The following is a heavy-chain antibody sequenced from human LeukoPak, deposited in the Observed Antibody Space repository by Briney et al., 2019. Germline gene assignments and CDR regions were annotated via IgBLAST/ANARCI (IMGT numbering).Heavy chain of an antibody. D-gene: IGHD1-1*01. V-gene: IGHV3-23*01. Sequence: PGGSLRLSCAASGFTFSSYAMSWVRQAPGKGLEWVSAISGSGGSTYYADSVKGRFTISRDNSKNTLYLQMNSLRAEDTAVYYCAKATTRGAAPTYYYYGMDVWGHGTTVIVSS. J-gene: IGHJ6*02. CDR1: GFTFSSYA. CDR2: ISGSGGST. CDR3: AKATTRGAAPTYYYYGMDV.